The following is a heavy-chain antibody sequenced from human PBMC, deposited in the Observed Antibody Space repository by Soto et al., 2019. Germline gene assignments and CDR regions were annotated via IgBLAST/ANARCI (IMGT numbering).Heavy chain of an antibody. CDR1: GFTFSSYG. J-gene: IGHJ6*02. Sequence: GGSLRLSCAASGFTFSSYGMHWVRQAPGKGLEGVAVIWYEGSNKYYADSVKGRFTISRDNSKNTLYLQMISLRDEDTAVYYCARYGRANDYDFWSGYYLMGGMDVWGQGTTVTVSS. CDR3: ARYGRANDYDFWSGYYLMGGMDV. D-gene: IGHD3-3*01. V-gene: IGHV3-33*01. CDR2: IWYEGSNK.